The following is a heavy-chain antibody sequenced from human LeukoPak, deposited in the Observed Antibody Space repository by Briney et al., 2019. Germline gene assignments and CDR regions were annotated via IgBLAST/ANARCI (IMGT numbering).Heavy chain of an antibody. V-gene: IGHV4-61*02. CDR2: IFTSGST. CDR1: GGSISSGSFY. J-gene: IGHJ4*02. CDR3: ARDSYYDSSRFDY. Sequence: SETLSLTCTVSGGSISSGSFYWSWIRQPAGKGLEWIGRIFTSGSTNYNPSLKSRVTISVDTSKNQFSLRLSSVTAADTAVYYCARDSYYDSSRFDYWGQGTLVTVSS. D-gene: IGHD3-22*01.